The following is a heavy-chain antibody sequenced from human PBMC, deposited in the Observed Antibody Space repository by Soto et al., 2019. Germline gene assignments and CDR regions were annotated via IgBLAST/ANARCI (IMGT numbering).Heavy chain of an antibody. CDR1: GYTFTSYG. CDR2: INPYNGNT. V-gene: IGHV1-18*01. D-gene: IGHD3-16*01. J-gene: IGHJ4*02. CDR3: ARDWFGIDY. Sequence: QVQLVQSGAEVKKPGASVKVSCKASGYTFTSYGISWVRQAPGQGLEWMGWINPYNGNTNYAQKLQGRVTMTTDKPTNTAYMELRSLRPDATAVYYCARDWFGIDYWGQGTLVTVSS.